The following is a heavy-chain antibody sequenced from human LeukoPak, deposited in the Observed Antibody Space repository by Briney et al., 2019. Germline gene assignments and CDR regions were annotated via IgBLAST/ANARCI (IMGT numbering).Heavy chain of an antibody. CDR2: INSDGSST. J-gene: IGHJ4*02. Sequence: GGSLRLSRVASGFTYSSYWMHWVGQAPGKGLVWVSRINSDGSSTSCADSVKGRFTISRDNAKNTLYLQMNSLRAEDTAVYYCARDRSSGWYLFGYWGQGTLVTVSS. V-gene: IGHV3-74*01. D-gene: IGHD6-19*01. CDR1: GFTYSSYW. CDR3: ARDRSSGWYLFGY.